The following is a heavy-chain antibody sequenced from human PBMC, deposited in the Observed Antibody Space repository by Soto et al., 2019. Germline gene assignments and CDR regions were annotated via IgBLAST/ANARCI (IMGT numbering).Heavy chain of an antibody. Sequence: SVKVSCKASGGTFSSYAISWVRQAPGQGLEWMGGIIPIFGTANYAQKFQGRATITADESTSTAYMELSSLRSEDTAVYYCARIPYSSSSYYYYGMDVWGQGTTVTVSS. CDR1: GGTFSSYA. V-gene: IGHV1-69*13. J-gene: IGHJ6*02. CDR3: ARIPYSSSSYYYYGMDV. D-gene: IGHD6-6*01. CDR2: IIPIFGTA.